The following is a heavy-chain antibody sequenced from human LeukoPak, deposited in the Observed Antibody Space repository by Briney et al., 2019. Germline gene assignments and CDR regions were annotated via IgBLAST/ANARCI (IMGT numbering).Heavy chain of an antibody. CDR1: GFTVSSNY. CDR2: IYIGGST. V-gene: IGHV3-53*04. Sequence: GGSLRLSCAASGFTVSSNYMCWVRQAPAKGLEWVSIIYIGGSTYYADSVNGRFTISRHNSKNTLYLQMNSLRAEDTAVYYCAREVRGSAFDIWGEGTMVTVSS. D-gene: IGHD3-16*01. CDR3: AREVRGSAFDI. J-gene: IGHJ3*02.